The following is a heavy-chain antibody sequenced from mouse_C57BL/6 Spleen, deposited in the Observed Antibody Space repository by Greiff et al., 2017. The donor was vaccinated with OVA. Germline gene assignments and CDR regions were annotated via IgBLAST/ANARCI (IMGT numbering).Heavy chain of an antibody. Sequence: VQLQQSGAELVRPGASVKLSCKASGYTFTDYYINWVKQRPGQGLEWIARIYPGSGNTYSNEKLTGKATLTAAKYSSTAYMQLSSLTSEDAAVDFCAREGGNYDGSSSAWFADWGQGTLVTVSA. J-gene: IGHJ3*01. V-gene: IGHV1-76*01. CDR3: AREGGNYDGSSSAWFAD. CDR1: GYTFTDYY. D-gene: IGHD1-1*01. CDR2: IYPGSGNT.